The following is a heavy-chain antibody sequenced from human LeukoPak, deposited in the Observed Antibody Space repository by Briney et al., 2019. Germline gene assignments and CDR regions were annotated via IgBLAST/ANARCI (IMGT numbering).Heavy chain of an antibody. Sequence: SETLSLTCTVSGGSISSYYWSWIRQPAGKGLEWIGRIYTSGSTNYNPSLKSRVTMSVDTSKNQFSLKLSSVTAADTAVYYCARGLITGGFLEWLSRRNYYYYYMDVWGKGTTVTVSS. J-gene: IGHJ6*03. CDR3: ARGLITGGFLEWLSRRNYYYYYMDV. CDR2: IYTSGST. CDR1: GGSISSYY. V-gene: IGHV4-4*07. D-gene: IGHD3-3*01.